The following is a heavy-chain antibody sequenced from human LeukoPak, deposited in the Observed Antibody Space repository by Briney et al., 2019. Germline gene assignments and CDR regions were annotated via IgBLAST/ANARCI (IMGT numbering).Heavy chain of an antibody. D-gene: IGHD2-15*01. CDR2: IYHTGGS. V-gene: IGHV4-39*01. CDR1: GGSITTGPYY. Sequence: SETLSHTCTVSGGSITTGPYYWSWIRRPPGKGLEWIATIYHTGGSYYNSSLKGRATISVDTSKSQFSLKLSSVTAADTALYYCARSLVVAATVDYWGQGTLVTVSS. J-gene: IGHJ4*02. CDR3: ARSLVVAATVDY.